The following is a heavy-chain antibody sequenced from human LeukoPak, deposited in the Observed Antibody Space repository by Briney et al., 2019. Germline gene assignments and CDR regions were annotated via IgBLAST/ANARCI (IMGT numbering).Heavy chain of an antibody. CDR3: ARLHDSSGYYSHFDY. D-gene: IGHD3-22*01. V-gene: IGHV4-59*12. J-gene: IGHJ4*02. Sequence: SETLSLTCTVSGGSISSYYWSWIRQPPGKGLEWIGYIYYSGSTNYNPSLKSRVTISVDTSKNQFSLKLSSVTAADTAVYYCARLHDSSGYYSHFDYWGQGTLVTVSS. CDR2: IYYSGST. CDR1: GGSISSYY.